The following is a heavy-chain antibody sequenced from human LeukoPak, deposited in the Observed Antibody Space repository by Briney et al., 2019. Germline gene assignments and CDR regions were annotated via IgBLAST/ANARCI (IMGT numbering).Heavy chain of an antibody. V-gene: IGHV4-4*07. CDR1: GGSISSYY. D-gene: IGHD3-22*01. Sequence: PSETLSLTCTVSGGSISSYYWSWIRQPAGKGLEWIGRIYTSGSTNYNPSLKSRVTMSVDTSKNQFSLKLSSATAADTAVYYCARVRDSITMIVVAGDAFDIWGQGTMVTVSS. J-gene: IGHJ3*02. CDR2: IYTSGST. CDR3: ARVRDSITMIVVAGDAFDI.